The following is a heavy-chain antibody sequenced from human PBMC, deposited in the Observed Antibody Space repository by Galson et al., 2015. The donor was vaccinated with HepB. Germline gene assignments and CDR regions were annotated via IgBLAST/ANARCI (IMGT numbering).Heavy chain of an antibody. D-gene: IGHD6-13*01. CDR3: ASREPRGSWYFGLAAFDI. V-gene: IGHV3-66*01. CDR2: IYSGGST. CDR1: GFTVSSNY. J-gene: IGHJ3*02. Sequence: SLRLSCAASGFTVSSNYMSWVRQAPGKGLEWVSVIYSGGSTYYADSVKGRFTISRDNSKNTLYLQMNSLRAEDTAVYYCASREPRGSWYFGLAAFDIWGQGTMVTVSS.